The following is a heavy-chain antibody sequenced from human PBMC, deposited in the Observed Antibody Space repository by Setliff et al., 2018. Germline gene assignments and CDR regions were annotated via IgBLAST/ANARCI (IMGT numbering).Heavy chain of an antibody. CDR1: GYSFTLYA. CDR2: MNIDNGKT. Sequence: ASVKVSCKASGYSFTLYAMHWMRQAPGQRLEWMGWMNIDNGKTEYSQEFQDRVTFTRDTFAETASMELRSLTSDDMAVYYCARGYCDGIGCPAPLYYFDSWGQGTLVTVSS. D-gene: IGHD2-21*01. CDR3: ARGYCDGIGCPAPLYYFDS. J-gene: IGHJ4*02. V-gene: IGHV1-3*03.